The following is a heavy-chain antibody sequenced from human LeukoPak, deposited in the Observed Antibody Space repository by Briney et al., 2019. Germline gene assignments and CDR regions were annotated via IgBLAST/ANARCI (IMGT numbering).Heavy chain of an antibody. CDR1: GFTLSTHD. D-gene: IGHD2-21*02. CDR3: TSHAGTGDAFRPFHI. V-gene: IGHV3-48*04. CDR2: IYSRSSTI. J-gene: IGHJ3*02. Sequence: GGSLRLSCAASGFTLSTHDVNWGRQAPGKGLEWGSFIYSRSSTIYYADSVEGRFTISRDNSKNSLYLQMNSLRAEDTAVYYCTSHAGTGDAFRPFHIWGQGTMVTVSS.